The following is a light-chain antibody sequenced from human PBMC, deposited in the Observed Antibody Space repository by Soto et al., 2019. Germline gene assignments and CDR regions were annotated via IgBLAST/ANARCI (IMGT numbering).Light chain of an antibody. CDR3: QQYNNWPRT. J-gene: IGKJ1*01. CDR2: GGS. Sequence: EVVLTQSPATLSVSPGERATLSCRASQSVTGNLAWYQQKPGQAPRLLIYGGSTRATGVPARFSGSGSGTEFTLSISSLQSEDFAVYYCQQYNNWPRTFGQGTKVEIK. V-gene: IGKV3-15*01. CDR1: QSVTGN.